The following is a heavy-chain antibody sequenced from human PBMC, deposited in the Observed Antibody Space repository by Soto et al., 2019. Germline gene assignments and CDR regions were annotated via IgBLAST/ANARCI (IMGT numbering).Heavy chain of an antibody. Sequence: SVKVSCKASGGTFSSHAISWVRQAPGQGLEWMGGIIPIFGTANYAQKFQGRVTITADESTSTAYMELSSLRSEDTAVYYCARAGYSGYGYFDYWGQGTLVTVSS. CDR2: IIPIFGTA. CDR1: GGTFSSHA. J-gene: IGHJ4*02. CDR3: ARAGYSGYGYFDY. D-gene: IGHD5-12*01. V-gene: IGHV1-69*13.